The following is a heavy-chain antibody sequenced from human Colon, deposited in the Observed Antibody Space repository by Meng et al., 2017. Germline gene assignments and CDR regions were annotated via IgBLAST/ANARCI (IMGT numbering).Heavy chain of an antibody. CDR2: ISTTGSIA. CDR1: GFIFSYYY. Sequence: VQLVESGGGWVKPGGSLRLSCAASGFIFSYYYMAWIRQTPGKGLEWVSYISTTGSIAYYADSVKGRFTISRDNAKNSVYLQMNSLRAEDTAVYYCATTGSRSSGSWGQGTLVTVSS. D-gene: IGHD3-22*01. V-gene: IGHV3-11*01. J-gene: IGHJ4*02. CDR3: ATTGSRSSGS.